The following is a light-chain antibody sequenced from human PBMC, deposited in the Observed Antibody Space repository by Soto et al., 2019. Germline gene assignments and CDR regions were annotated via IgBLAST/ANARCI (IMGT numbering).Light chain of an antibody. Sequence: EIVLTQSPATLSLSPGERATLSCRASQSVSSYLAWYQQKPGQAPRLLIYGSSNRATGIPARFSGSGSGTYFSLTSSILESEDFAVYYCQHRGKWPRTFGQGTKLEIK. CDR1: QSVSSY. CDR2: GSS. CDR3: QHRGKWPRT. J-gene: IGKJ2*01. V-gene: IGKV3-11*01.